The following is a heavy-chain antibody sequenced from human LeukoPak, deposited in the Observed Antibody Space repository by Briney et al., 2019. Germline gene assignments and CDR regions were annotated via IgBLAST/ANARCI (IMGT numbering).Heavy chain of an antibody. D-gene: IGHD3-10*01. CDR1: GYTFTSYD. CDR2: INPIFGTA. CDR3: ARDCPAGEPFDP. V-gene: IGHV1-69*06. Sequence: GASVKVSCKASGYTFTSYDINWVRQATGQGLEWMGWINPIFGTANYAQKFQGRVTITADKSTSTAYMELSSLRSEDTAVYYCARDCPAGEPFDPWGQGTLVTVSS. J-gene: IGHJ5*02.